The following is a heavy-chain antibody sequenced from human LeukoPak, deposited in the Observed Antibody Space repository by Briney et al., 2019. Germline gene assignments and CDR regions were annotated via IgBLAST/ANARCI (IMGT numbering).Heavy chain of an antibody. CDR3: ARDRRGRYCSSISCYLGCFDP. V-gene: IGHV1-69*13. CDR1: GGTFSSYA. CDR2: IIPMFGTA. Sequence: ASVKVSCKASGGTFSSYAISWVRQAPGQGLEWMGGIIPMFGTANYAQKFQGRVTITADESTSTAYMELSSLRSDDTAVYYCARDRRGRYCSSISCYLGCFDPWGQGTLVTVSS. D-gene: IGHD2-2*01. J-gene: IGHJ5*02.